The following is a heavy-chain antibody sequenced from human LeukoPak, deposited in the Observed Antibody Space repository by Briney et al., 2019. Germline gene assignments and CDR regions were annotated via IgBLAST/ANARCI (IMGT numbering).Heavy chain of an antibody. J-gene: IGHJ6*02. D-gene: IGHD3-22*01. Sequence: GESLQISCKGSGSSFTSYWIGWVRQLPGKGVEGMGIIYPGDSDTRYSPSFQGQVTISADKSISTAYLQWGSLKASDTAMYYCARQVNGMDVWGQGTTVTASS. CDR2: IYPGDSDT. V-gene: IGHV5-51*01. CDR1: GSSFTSYW. CDR3: ARQVNGMDV.